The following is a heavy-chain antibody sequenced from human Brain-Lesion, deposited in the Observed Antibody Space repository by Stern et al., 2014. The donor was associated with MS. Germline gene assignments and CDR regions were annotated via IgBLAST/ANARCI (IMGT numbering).Heavy chain of an antibody. CDR3: ARETGGYTYGDTDFFDY. Sequence: QVQLEESGPGLVKPSQTLSLTCIVSGDSISSGSFYWNWIRQPAGKGLEWIGRIYSRGSTNYNPYLKSRVTISGDTSKNHFSLKVISMTAADTAVYYCARETGGYTYGDTDFFDYWGQGALVTVSS. J-gene: IGHJ4*02. D-gene: IGHD5-18*01. CDR2: IYSRGST. V-gene: IGHV4-61*02. CDR1: GDSISSGSFY.